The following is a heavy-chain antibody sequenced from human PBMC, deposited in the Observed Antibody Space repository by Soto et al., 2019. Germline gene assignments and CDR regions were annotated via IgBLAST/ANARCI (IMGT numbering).Heavy chain of an antibody. J-gene: IGHJ4*02. V-gene: IGHV4-34*01. D-gene: IGHD3-10*01. CDR3: ARGGPLITMVRGVITYYFDY. CDR2: INHSGST. Sequence: QVQLQQWGAGLLKPSETLSLTCAVYGGSFSGYYWSWIRQPPGKGLEWIGEINHSGSTNYNPSLKSRVTISLDTSKNQFSLKLSSVTAAHTAVYYCARGGPLITMVRGVITYYFDYWGQGTLVTVSS. CDR1: GGSFSGYY.